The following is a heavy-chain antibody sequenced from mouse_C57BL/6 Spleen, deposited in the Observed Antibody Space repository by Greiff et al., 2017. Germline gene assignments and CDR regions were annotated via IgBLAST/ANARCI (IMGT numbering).Heavy chain of an antibody. Sequence: EVKLVESGPGMVKPSQSLSLTCTVTGYSITSGYDWHWIRHFPGNKLEWMGYISYSGSTNYNPSLKSRISITNDTSKNHFFLKLNSVTTEDTATYYCARGDGYSHAYWGQGTLVTVSA. V-gene: IGHV3-1*01. D-gene: IGHD2-3*01. CDR3: ARGDGYSHAY. J-gene: IGHJ3*01. CDR1: GYSITSGYD. CDR2: ISYSGST.